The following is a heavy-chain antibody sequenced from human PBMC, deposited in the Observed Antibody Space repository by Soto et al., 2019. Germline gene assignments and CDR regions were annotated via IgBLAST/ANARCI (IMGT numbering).Heavy chain of an antibody. D-gene: IGHD2-21*01. CDR2: IWYDGNNK. J-gene: IGHJ6*02. CDR3: ATERTYCGGVGGSRIYCYYWCMDV. CDR1: GFTFTNYG. V-gene: IGHV3-33*01. Sequence: GGSLRLSCAASGFTFTNYGMHWVRQAPGKGLEWVAVIWYDGNNKYYADSVKGRFAISKDNSQNTLYLQMNNLRPEDTAVYYWATERTYCGGVGGSRIYCYYWCMDVWGQGSTVTVS.